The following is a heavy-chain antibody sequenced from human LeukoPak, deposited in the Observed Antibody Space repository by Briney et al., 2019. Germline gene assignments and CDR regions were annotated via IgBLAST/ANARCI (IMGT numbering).Heavy chain of an antibody. V-gene: IGHV3-23*01. D-gene: IGHD3-10*01. J-gene: IGHJ3*02. CDR1: GFTFSSYA. CDR2: ISGRGGST. Sequence: GGSLRLSCAAAGFTFSSYAMSWVRQAPGKGLEWVSAISGRGGSTYYADSVKGRFTISRDNSKNTLYLQMNSLRAEDTAVYYCAKDRSYGSGSYWFWSDAFDIWGQGTMVTVSS. CDR3: AKDRSYGSGSYWFWSDAFDI.